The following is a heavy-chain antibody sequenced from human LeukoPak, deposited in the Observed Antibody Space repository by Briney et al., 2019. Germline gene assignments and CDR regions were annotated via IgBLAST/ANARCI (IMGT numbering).Heavy chain of an antibody. D-gene: IGHD3-10*01. CDR2: IYTSGST. CDR1: GGSISSGSYY. CDR3: ARQREISSGFGHKSALYI. Sequence: SQTLSLTCTVSGGSISSGSYYWSWIRQPAGKGLEWIGRIYTSGSTNFNPSLKSRITISVDTSKNQFSLTLTSVTAGDTAVYYCARQREISSGFGHKSALYIWGQGTMVTVSS. J-gene: IGHJ3*02. V-gene: IGHV4-61*02.